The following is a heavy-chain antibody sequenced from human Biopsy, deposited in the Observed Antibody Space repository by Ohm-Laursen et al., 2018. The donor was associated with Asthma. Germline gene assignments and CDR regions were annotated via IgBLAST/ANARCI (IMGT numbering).Heavy chain of an antibody. Sequence: PLTLSLTCDVSGRSISVSNWWRWVRQPPGRGLEWIGQIYLLGNANYNPSLKSRVTMSVDKSKNQFSLKLTSVTAADTAVYFCARRWRSYDSSNYYLEQWGQGTLVTVSS. D-gene: IGHD3-22*01. V-gene: IGHV4-4*01. J-gene: IGHJ4*02. CDR1: GRSISVSNW. CDR3: ARRWRSYDSSNYYLEQ. CDR2: IYLLGNA.